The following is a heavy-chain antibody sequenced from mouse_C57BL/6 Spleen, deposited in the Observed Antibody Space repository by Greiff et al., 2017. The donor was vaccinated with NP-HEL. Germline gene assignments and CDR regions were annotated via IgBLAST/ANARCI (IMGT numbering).Heavy chain of an antibody. CDR2: IDPSDSYP. J-gene: IGHJ3*01. CDR1: GYTFTSYW. CDR3: ARGGYGNYSFAY. D-gene: IGHD2-1*01. V-gene: IGHV1-69*01. Sequence: QVQLKQSGAELVMPGASVKLSCKASGYTFTSYWMHWVKQRPGQGLEWIGEIDPSDSYPNYNQKFKGKSTLTVDKSSSTAYMQLSSLTSEDSAVYYCARGGYGNYSFAYWGQGTLVTVSA.